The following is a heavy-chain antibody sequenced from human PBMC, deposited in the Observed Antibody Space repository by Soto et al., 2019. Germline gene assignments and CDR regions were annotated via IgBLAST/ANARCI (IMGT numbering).Heavy chain of an antibody. J-gene: IGHJ5*02. CDR1: GGSISSGDYY. D-gene: IGHD4-17*01. CDR2: IYYSGST. Sequence: PSETLSLTCTVSGGSISSGDYYWSWIRQPPGKGLEWIGYIYYSGSTYYNPSLKSRVTISVDTSKNQFSLKLSSVTAADTAVYYCARLDYGGPPHNWFDPWGQGTLVTV. CDR3: ARLDYGGPPHNWFDP. V-gene: IGHV4-30-4*01.